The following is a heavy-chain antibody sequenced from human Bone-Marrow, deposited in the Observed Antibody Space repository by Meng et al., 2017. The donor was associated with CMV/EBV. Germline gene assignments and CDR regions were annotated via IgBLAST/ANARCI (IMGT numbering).Heavy chain of an antibody. D-gene: IGHD6-19*01. CDR1: GGSISRYY. CDR2: VYSSGTT. Sequence: GSLRLSCSVFGGSISRYYWSWIRQIPEKGLEWIGYVYSSGTTKYNPSLRSRVTISVDTSKNQFSLILSSVTAADTAVYFCAMGGGVPGTGWFDPWGQGTLVTVSS. V-gene: IGHV4-59*01. CDR3: AMGGGVPGTGWFDP. J-gene: IGHJ5*02.